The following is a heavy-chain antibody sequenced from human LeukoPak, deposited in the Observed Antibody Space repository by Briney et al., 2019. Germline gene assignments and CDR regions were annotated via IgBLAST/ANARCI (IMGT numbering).Heavy chain of an antibody. CDR2: INSDGSST. D-gene: IGHD6-13*01. V-gene: IGHV3-74*01. Sequence: GGSLRLSCAASGFTFSSYWMHWVRQAPGKGLVWVSRINSDGSSTNYADSVKGRFTISRDNAKNTLYLQMNSLRAEDTAVYYCARSEYSSSWYSWGQGTLVTVSS. J-gene: IGHJ4*02. CDR3: ARSEYSSSWYS. CDR1: GFTFSSYW.